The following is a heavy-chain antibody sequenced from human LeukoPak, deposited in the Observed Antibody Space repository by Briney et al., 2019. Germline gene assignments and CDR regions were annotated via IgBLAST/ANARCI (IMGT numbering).Heavy chain of an antibody. J-gene: IGHJ6*02. V-gene: IGHV3-49*04. CDR2: IRSKAYGGTT. Sequence: PGGSLRLSCTASGFTFGDYAMSWVRQAPGKGLEWVGFIRSKAYGGTTEYAASVKGRFTISRDDSKSIAYLQMNSLETEDTAVYYCTRVLHYYYGMDVWGQGTTVTVSS. CDR3: TRVLHYYYGMDV. CDR1: GFTFGDYA.